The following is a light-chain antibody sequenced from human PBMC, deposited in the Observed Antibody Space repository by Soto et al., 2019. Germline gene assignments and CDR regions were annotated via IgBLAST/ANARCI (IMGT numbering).Light chain of an antibody. V-gene: IGKV3-15*01. Sequence: ETVMTQSPATLSVSPGERVTLSCRASQSVSSDLAWYKQKPGQAPRLLIYGTSTRATGIPDRFSGSGSGTDFILTINSLQSEDFAVYYCQQYKNWPLTFGPGTKVDI. J-gene: IGKJ3*01. CDR1: QSVSSD. CDR2: GTS. CDR3: QQYKNWPLT.